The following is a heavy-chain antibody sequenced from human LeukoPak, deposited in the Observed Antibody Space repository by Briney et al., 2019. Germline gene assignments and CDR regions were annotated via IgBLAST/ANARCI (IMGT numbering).Heavy chain of an antibody. CDR3: ARHAPVRYCSGGSCYSYRNWFDP. CDR2: INHSGST. Sequence: PSETLSLTCAVYGGSFSSYYWSWIRQPPGKGLEWIGEINHSGSTNYNPSLKSRVTISVDTSKNQFSLKLSSVTAADTAVYYCARHAPVRYCSGGSCYSYRNWFDPWGQGTLVTVSS. D-gene: IGHD2-15*01. CDR1: GGSFSSYY. J-gene: IGHJ5*02. V-gene: IGHV4-34*01.